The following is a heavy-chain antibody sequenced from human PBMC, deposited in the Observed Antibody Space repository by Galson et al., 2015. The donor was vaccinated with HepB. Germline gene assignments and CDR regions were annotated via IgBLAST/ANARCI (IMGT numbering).Heavy chain of an antibody. D-gene: IGHD3-22*01. CDR3: ARRDDGGGYYPWHAFDI. Sequence: SLRLSCAASGFTFSDHYMSWIRQAPGQGLEWISYMSGSSNYAHYADSVKGRFTISRDNAKNSLYLQMNSLRAEDTAVYYCARRDDGGGYYPWHAFDIWGQGTMVTVSS. J-gene: IGHJ3*02. CDR2: MSGSSNYA. V-gene: IGHV3-11*06. CDR1: GFTFSDHY.